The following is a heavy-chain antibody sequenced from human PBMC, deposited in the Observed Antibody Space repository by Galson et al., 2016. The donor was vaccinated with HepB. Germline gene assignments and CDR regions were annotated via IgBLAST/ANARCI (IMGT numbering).Heavy chain of an antibody. D-gene: IGHD3-3*01. CDR2: ISYDGSRK. Sequence: SLRLSCAASGFSFSSYAVHWVRQAPGKGLEWVAVISYDGSRKDYADSVKGRFTISRDNSKSTLNLQMNSLRPEDSAVYYCARVMYDLRDYYHYYGVDVWGQGTTVTVSS. CDR1: GFSFSSYA. J-gene: IGHJ6*02. V-gene: IGHV3-30*04. CDR3: ARVMYDLRDYYHYYGVDV.